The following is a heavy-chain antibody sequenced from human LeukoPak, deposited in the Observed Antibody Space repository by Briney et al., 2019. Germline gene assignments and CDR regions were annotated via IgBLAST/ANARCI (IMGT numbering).Heavy chain of an antibody. CDR2: IYYSGST. V-gene: IGHV4-39*01. J-gene: IGHJ6*03. Sequence: SETPSLTCTVSGGSISSSSYYRGWIRQPPGKGLEWTGSIYYSGSTSYNPSLKSRVTISVDTSKNQFSLKLSSVTAADTAVYYCAGPRAGYYGAYYMDVWGKGTMVTVSS. CDR3: AGPRAGYYGAYYMDV. CDR1: GGSISSSSYY. D-gene: IGHD3-10*01.